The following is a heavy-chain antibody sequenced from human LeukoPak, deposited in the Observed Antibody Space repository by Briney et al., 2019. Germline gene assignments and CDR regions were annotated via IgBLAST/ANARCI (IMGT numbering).Heavy chain of an antibody. D-gene: IGHD2-15*01. V-gene: IGHV3-21*01. Sequence: GGSLRLSCAASGFTFSSYSMNWVRQAPGKGLEWVSSISSSSSYIYYADSVKGRFTISRDNAKNSLYLQMNSLRAEDTAVYYCARSTYPEYCSGGSCYSADFDYWGQGTLVTVSS. CDR3: ARSTYPEYCSGGSCYSADFDY. CDR2: ISSSSSYI. CDR1: GFTFSSYS. J-gene: IGHJ4*02.